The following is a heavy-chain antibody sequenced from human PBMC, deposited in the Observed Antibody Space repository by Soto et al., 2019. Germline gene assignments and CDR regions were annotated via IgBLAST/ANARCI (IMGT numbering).Heavy chain of an antibody. CDR1: GGTFSSYA. J-gene: IGHJ1*01. D-gene: IGHD5-12*01. CDR3: AREGAPVEMATIREYFQH. Sequence: QVQLVQSGAELKKPGSSVKVSCKASGGTFSSYAISWVRQAPGQGLEWMGGIIPIFGTANYAQKFQGRVTITADESTSTAYMELSSLRSEDTSVYYCAREGAPVEMATIREYFQHWGQGTLVTVSS. V-gene: IGHV1-69*01. CDR2: IIPIFGTA.